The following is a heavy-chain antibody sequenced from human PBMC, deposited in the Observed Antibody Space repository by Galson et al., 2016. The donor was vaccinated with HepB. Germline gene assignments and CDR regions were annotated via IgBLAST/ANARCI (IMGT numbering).Heavy chain of an antibody. CDR2: AYYRSKWYN. D-gene: IGHD2-21*01. CDR3: AREQEGIAIDY. CDR1: VDSVSSNSAA. Sequence: CAISVDSVSSNSAAWTCIRQCPSSGLEWLGMAYYRSKWYNEDAGSVKSRITINPDTSKNKFTLQLHSVNPEDTAGYYGAREQEGIAIDYWGQGTLVTVSS. V-gene: IGHV6-1*01. J-gene: IGHJ4*02.